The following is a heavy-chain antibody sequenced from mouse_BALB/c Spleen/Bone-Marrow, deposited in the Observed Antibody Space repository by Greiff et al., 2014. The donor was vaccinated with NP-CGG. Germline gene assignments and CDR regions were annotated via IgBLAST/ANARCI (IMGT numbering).Heavy chain of an antibody. CDR3: ESPCYKYDGCAY. V-gene: IGHV1-14*01. CDR1: GYTFTSYF. J-gene: IGHJ3*01. CDR2: IYPYNDST. D-gene: IGHD2-14*01. Sequence: VQLKESGSELVKPGASVKMSCKASGYTFTSYFMHWGKQKPGQGLEWIGDIYPYNDSTNYNEKFKGKATLTLDKSSSTAYMDLSSLSCEDSEVSYCESPCYKYDGCAYWGQGTLVTVSA.